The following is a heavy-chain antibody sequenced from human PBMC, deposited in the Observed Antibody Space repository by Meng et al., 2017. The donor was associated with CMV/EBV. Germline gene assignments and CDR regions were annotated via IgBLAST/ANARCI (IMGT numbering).Heavy chain of an antibody. CDR3: ARRIAARLLSARYYYGMDV. CDR1: GFTFSSYS. V-gene: IGHV3-21*01. Sequence: GESLKISCAASGFTFSSYSMNWVRQAPGKGLEWVSSISSSSSYIYYADSAKGRFTISRDNAKNSLYLQMNSLRAEDTAVYYCARRIAARLLSARYYYGMDVWGQGTTVTVSS. J-gene: IGHJ6*02. CDR2: ISSSSSYI. D-gene: IGHD6-6*01.